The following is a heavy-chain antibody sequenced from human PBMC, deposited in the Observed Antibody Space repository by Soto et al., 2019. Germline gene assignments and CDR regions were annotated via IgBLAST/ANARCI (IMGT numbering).Heavy chain of an antibody. CDR3: ARIKSTIWAEGEDY. CDR2: IWYDGSNK. Sequence: QVELVESRGGVVQPGTSLRLSCVASGFTFSNYGMHWVRQAPGRGLEWVALIWYDGSNKNYADSVKGRFTISRDNSRKTLYLQMNSLSAEDTAAYYCARIKSTIWAEGEDYWGQGTLVTVSS. V-gene: IGHV3-33*01. D-gene: IGHD3-16*01. CDR1: GFTFSNYG. J-gene: IGHJ4*02.